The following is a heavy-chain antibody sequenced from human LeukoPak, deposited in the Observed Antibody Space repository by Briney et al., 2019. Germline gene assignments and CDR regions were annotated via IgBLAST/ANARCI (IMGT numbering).Heavy chain of an antibody. Sequence: GESLKISCKGSGYSFTRNWIGWVRQMPGKGLEWMGIIYPGDSDTRYSPSFQGQVTISADKSISTAYLQWSTLKASDAAMYYCARLYSGYDSYFDYWGQGTLVTVSS. CDR1: GYSFTRNW. D-gene: IGHD5-12*01. CDR3: ARLYSGYDSYFDY. CDR2: IYPGDSDT. V-gene: IGHV5-51*01. J-gene: IGHJ4*02.